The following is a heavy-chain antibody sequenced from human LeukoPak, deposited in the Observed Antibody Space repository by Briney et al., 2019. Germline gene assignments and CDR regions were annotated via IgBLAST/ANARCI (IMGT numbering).Heavy chain of an antibody. CDR2: INHSGST. Sequence: PSETLSFTCAVYGGSFSGYYWSWIRQPPGKGLEWIGEINHSGSTTYNPSLKSRVTISVDTSKNQFSLKLSSVTAADTAVYYCARGRAKQYYYYYYYMDVWGKGTTVTVSS. CDR3: ARGRAKQYYYYYYYMDV. V-gene: IGHV4-34*01. CDR1: GGSFSGYY. J-gene: IGHJ6*03. D-gene: IGHD1/OR15-1a*01.